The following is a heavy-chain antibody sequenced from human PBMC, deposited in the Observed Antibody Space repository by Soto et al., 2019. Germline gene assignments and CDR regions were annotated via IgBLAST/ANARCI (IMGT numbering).Heavy chain of an antibody. Sequence: SETLSLTCTVSGGSISSSSYYWGWIRQPPGKGLEWIGSIYYSGSTYYNPSLKSRVTISVDTSKNQFSLKLSSVTAADTAVYYCARLLRDFDWLLPLFVYWGQGTLVTVSS. J-gene: IGHJ4*02. V-gene: IGHV4-39*01. D-gene: IGHD3-9*01. CDR3: ARLLRDFDWLLPLFVY. CDR1: GGSISSSSYY. CDR2: IYYSGST.